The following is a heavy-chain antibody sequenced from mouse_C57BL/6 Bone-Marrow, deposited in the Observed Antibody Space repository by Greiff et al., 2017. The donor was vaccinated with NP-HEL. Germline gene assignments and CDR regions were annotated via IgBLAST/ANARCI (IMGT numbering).Heavy chain of an antibody. CDR3: ARDRWLLDY. CDR1: GYAFSSSW. V-gene: IGHV1-82*01. J-gene: IGHJ2*01. D-gene: IGHD2-3*01. CDR2: IYPGDGDT. Sequence: VQLQQSGPELVKPGASVKISCKASGYAFSSSWMNWVKQRPGKGIEWIGRIYPGDGDTNYNGKFKGKATLTADKSSSTAYMQLSSLTSEDSAVYFCARDRWLLDYWGQGTTLTVSS.